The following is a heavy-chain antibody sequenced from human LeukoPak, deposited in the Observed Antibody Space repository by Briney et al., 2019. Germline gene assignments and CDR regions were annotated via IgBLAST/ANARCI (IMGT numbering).Heavy chain of an antibody. D-gene: IGHD6-6*01. Sequence: CTVSXGTISSYYWGWIRQPPGKGLEWIGSIYYSGSTYYNPSLKSRVTISVDTSKNQFSLKLSSVTAADAAVYYFAXDRXQLVGGVDYWGQGTLVTVSS. CDR1: XGTISSYY. CDR2: IYYSGST. V-gene: IGHV4-39*07. CDR3: AXDRXQLVGGVDY. J-gene: IGHJ4*02.